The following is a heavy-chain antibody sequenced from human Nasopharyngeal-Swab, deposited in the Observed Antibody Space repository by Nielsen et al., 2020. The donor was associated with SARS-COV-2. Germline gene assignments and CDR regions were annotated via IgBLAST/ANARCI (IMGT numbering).Heavy chain of an antibody. CDR2: ISYDGSNK. D-gene: IGHD3-9*01. CDR1: GFTFSSYG. J-gene: IGHJ6*02. Sequence: LSLTCAASGFTFSSYGMHWVRQAPGKGLEWLAVISYDGSNKYYADSVKGRFTISRDNSKNTLYLQMNSLRAEDTAVYYCAKDKRYFDWDGMDVWGQGTTVTVSS. V-gene: IGHV3-30*18. CDR3: AKDKRYFDWDGMDV.